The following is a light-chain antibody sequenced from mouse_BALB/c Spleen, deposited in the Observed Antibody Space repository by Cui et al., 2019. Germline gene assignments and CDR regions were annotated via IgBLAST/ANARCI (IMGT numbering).Light chain of an antibody. CDR1: QDVSTA. CDR2: WAS. V-gene: IGKV6-25*01. Sequence: DIVMAKSPIFIARSVGDRVSITCKASQDVSTAVAWYQQKPGQSPKLLIYWASTRHTGVPDRFTGSGSGTDYTLTISSVQAEDLALYYCQQHYSTHTFGAGTKLELK. CDR3: QQHYSTHT. J-gene: IGKJ5*01.